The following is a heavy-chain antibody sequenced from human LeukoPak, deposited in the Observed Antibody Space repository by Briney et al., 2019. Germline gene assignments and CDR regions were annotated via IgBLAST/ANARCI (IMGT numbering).Heavy chain of an antibody. CDR2: ISGSGSNT. CDR1: GFTFNNYV. CDR3: ATDLGYIVGATSPY. Sequence: GGSLRLSCAASGFTFNNYVMSWVRQAPGKGLEWVSAISGSGSNTYYADSVKGRFTISRDNSKNTLYLQMSSLRAEDTAVYYCATDLGYIVGATSPYWGQGTLVTVSS. J-gene: IGHJ4*02. V-gene: IGHV3-23*01. D-gene: IGHD1-26*01.